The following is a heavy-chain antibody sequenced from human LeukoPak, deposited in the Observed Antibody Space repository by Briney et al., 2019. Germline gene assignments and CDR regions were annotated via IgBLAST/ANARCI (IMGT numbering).Heavy chain of an antibody. CDR3: ARYTKTYYYGSGSYSSDDAFDI. V-gene: IGHV1-2*02. Sequence: ASVKVSCKASGYTFTGYYMHWVRQAPGQGLEWMGGINPNTGGTNYAQKFQGRVTMTRDTSISTAYMELGRLRSDDTAVYYCARYTKTYYYGSGSYSSDDAFDIWGQGTMVTVSS. CDR1: GYTFTGYY. D-gene: IGHD3-10*01. CDR2: INPNTGGT. J-gene: IGHJ3*02.